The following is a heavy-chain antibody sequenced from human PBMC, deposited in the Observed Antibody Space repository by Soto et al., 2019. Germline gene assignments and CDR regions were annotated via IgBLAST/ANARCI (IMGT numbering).Heavy chain of an antibody. Sequence: PSETLSLTCTVSGDSVRNTNYYWSWIRQPPGRGLEWIGYIYYTGATNYNPTLKSRVTISLDTSKKPLYLQLNSVTTADTAVYSCASRNMLAGHSFDVWGQG. CDR1: GDSVRNTNYY. CDR2: IYYTGAT. V-gene: IGHV4-61*01. J-gene: IGHJ3*01. D-gene: IGHD3-9*01. CDR3: ASRNMLAGHSFDV.